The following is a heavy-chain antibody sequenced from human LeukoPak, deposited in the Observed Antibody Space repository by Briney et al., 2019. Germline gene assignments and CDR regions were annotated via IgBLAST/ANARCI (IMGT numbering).Heavy chain of an antibody. J-gene: IGHJ4*02. D-gene: IGHD2/OR15-2a*01. CDR1: GGTFSSYA. Sequence: SVKVSCKASGGTFSSYAISWVRQAPGQGLEWMGGIIPIFGTANYAQKFQGRVTITADESTSTAYMELSSLRSEDTAVYYCARESENVSHLDYWGQGTLVAVSS. V-gene: IGHV1-69*13. CDR2: IIPIFGTA. CDR3: ARESENVSHLDY.